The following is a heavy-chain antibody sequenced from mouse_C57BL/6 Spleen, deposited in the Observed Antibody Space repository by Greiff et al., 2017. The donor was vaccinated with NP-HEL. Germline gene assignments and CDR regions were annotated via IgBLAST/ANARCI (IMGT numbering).Heavy chain of an antibody. J-gene: IGHJ3*01. V-gene: IGHV5-9-1*02. CDR2: ISSGGDYI. Sequence: EVQGVESGEGLVKPGGSLKLSCAASGFTFSSYAMSWVRQTPEKRLEWVAYISSGGDYIYYADTVKGRFTISSDNARNTMYLQMSRLKSEDTAMYYCTREEHYAWGQGTLVTVSA. D-gene: IGHD1-1*01. CDR3: TREEHYA. CDR1: GFTFSSYA.